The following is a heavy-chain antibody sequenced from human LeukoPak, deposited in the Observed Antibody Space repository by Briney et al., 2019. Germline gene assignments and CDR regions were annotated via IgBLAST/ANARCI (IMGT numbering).Heavy chain of an antibody. CDR1: GVSIDSYY. D-gene: IGHD2-15*01. V-gene: IGHV4-59*08. CDR2: ISQTGIP. CDR3: TRHDVVTVMGHGLAV. Sequence: SETLSLTCTVSGVSIDSYYWSWIRQAPGKGLEWIGFISQTGIPHYTPSLKGRITILRDTSVNQISLILSSLTAADTAVYYCTRHDVVTVMGHGLAVWGQGTTVTVSS. J-gene: IGHJ6*02.